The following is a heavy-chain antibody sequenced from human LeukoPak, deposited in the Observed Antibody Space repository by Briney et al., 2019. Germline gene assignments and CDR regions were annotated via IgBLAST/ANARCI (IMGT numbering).Heavy chain of an antibody. V-gene: IGHV1-8*01. CDR3: TRGSSGRRDN. J-gene: IGHJ4*02. D-gene: IGHD6-19*01. CDR1: GYTFTSCD. CDR2: MNSNSGNT. Sequence: ASVKVSCTASGYTFTSCDINWVRQATGQGLEWMGWMNSNSGNTGYGQSFQGRITMTRDISIGTADTEMSNLTSEDTAIYYCTRGSSGRRDNWGQGTLVTVSA.